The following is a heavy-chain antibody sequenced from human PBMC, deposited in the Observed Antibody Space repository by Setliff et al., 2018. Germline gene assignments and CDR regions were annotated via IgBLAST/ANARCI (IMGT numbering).Heavy chain of an antibody. CDR1: GGSISTYY. D-gene: IGHD1-26*01. J-gene: IGHJ5*02. V-gene: IGHV4-59*08. CDR3: ARGAGEYSGNYYR. CDR2: IYGSGST. Sequence: PSETLSLTCTVSGGSISTYYWSWIRQPPGKGLEWIGYIYGSGSTYYNPSLKSRVTISVDTSKNQFSLKLNSMTAADTAVYYCARGAGEYSGNYYRWGQGALVTV.